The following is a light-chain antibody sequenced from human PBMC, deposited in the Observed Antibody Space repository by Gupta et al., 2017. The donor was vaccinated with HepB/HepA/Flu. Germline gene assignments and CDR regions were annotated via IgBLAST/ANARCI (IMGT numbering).Light chain of an antibody. CDR1: SSDVGGYNY. Sequence: QSALTQPASVSGSPGQSIPIPCTGPSSDVGGYNYVSWYQHYPGKAPKLMIYHVSYRPSGVSTRFSGAKSGNTACLTITGLQAEDEADYYCSSYTSSSTLVFGGGTKLTVL. V-gene: IGLV2-14*03. CDR3: SSYTSSSTLV. J-gene: IGLJ2*01. CDR2: HVS.